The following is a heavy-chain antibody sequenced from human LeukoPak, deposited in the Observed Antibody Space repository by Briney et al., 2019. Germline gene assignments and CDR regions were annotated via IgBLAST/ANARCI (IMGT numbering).Heavy chain of an antibody. CDR3: ARRSGSFQGDYNFDY. CDR1: GYTFTNYW. CDR2: IYPGDSDT. D-gene: IGHD1-26*01. J-gene: IGHJ4*02. V-gene: IGHV5-51*01. Sequence: PGESLKISCKASGYTFTNYWIGWVRQMPGKGLEWVGIIYPGDSDTRYSPSFQGQVTISADKSISTAYLQWSSLKASDTAMYYCARRSGSFQGDYNFDYWGQGTLVTVSS.